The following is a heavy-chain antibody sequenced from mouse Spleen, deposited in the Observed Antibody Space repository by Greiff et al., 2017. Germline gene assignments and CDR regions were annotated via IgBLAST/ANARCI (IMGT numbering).Heavy chain of an antibody. CDR2: INPGNGGT. V-gene: IGHV1-53*01. Sequence: QVQLQQPGTELGKPGASVKLSCKASGYTFTSYWMHWVKQRPGQGLEWIGNINPGNGGTNYNEKFKRKATLTVDKSSSTAYMQLSSLTSEDSAVYYCAKEGVYDGDYVTSYWYFDVWGTGTTVTVSS. CDR1: GYTFTSYW. D-gene: IGHD2-13*01. CDR3: AKEGVYDGDYVTSYWYFDV. J-gene: IGHJ1*03.